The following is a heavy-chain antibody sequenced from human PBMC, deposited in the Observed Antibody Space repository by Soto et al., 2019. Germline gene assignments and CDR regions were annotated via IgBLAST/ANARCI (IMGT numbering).Heavy chain of an antibody. Sequence: QVQLVQSGAEVKKPGASVKVYCKASGYTFTNYGISWVRQAPGQGLEWMGWISAYNGNTKYAQKLQGRVTMTTDTSTSTAYMELRSLRSDDTAVYYCARGVGSGSYYNQYNWFDPWGQGTLVTVSS. V-gene: IGHV1-18*01. CDR2: ISAYNGNT. CDR1: GYTFTNYG. D-gene: IGHD3-10*01. J-gene: IGHJ5*02. CDR3: ARGVGSGSYYNQYNWFDP.